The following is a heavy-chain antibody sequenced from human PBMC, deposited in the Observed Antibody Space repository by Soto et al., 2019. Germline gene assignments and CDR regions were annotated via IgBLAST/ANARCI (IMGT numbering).Heavy chain of an antibody. CDR2: IYYSGST. Sequence: SETLSLTCTVSGGSISSSSYYWGWIRQPPGKGLEWIGSIYYSGSTYYNPSLKSRVTISVDTSKNQFSLKLSSVTAADTAVYYCERHSLRERRITIFGVVIHNFDYWGQGNLATVSS. CDR3: ERHSLRERRITIFGVVIHNFDY. V-gene: IGHV4-39*01. CDR1: GGSISSSSYY. D-gene: IGHD3-3*01. J-gene: IGHJ4*02.